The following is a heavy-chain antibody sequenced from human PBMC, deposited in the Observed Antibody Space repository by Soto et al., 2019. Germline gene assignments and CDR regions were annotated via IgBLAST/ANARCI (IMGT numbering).Heavy chain of an antibody. D-gene: IGHD3-3*01. J-gene: IGHJ6*02. V-gene: IGHV3-30*18. Sequence: QVQLVESGGGVVQPGRSLRLSCAASGFTFSRYGMHWVRQAPGKGLEWVAVISYDGNNKYYEDSVKGRFNISRDNSKKTRYLQMNSLRAEDTAVYYCANDLNDDVWRGDGLVYCCGMDVCGRGTAVSVSS. CDR3: ANDLNDDVWRGDGLVYCCGMDV. CDR1: GFTFSRYG. CDR2: ISYDGNNK.